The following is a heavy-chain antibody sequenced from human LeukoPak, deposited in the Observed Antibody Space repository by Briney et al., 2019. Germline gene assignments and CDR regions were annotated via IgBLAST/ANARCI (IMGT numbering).Heavy chain of an antibody. V-gene: IGHV1-2*02. CDR2: INPNIGVT. Sequence: GASVKVSCMASGYTFTGYYMHWVRQAPGQGLEWMGWINPNIGVTNYAQKFQARVTMTRDTSISTAYMELSRLRSDDTAVYYCARDVSDYYDSSGYYNWFDPWGQGTLVTVSS. J-gene: IGHJ5*02. CDR1: GYTFTGYY. D-gene: IGHD3-22*01. CDR3: ARDVSDYYDSSGYYNWFDP.